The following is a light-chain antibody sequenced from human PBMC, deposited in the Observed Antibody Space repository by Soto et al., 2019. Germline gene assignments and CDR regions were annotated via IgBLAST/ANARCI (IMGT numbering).Light chain of an antibody. V-gene: IGKV3D-20*02. CDR1: QSVGSTY. CDR3: QWRSNFLT. Sequence: ILLTQSPCTLSLSAGERAPLSCRASQSVGSTYLAWYQQKPGHAPSLLIYGASSRATDIPDRLSGSGSGTDFTLTISRLEPEDFAVYYCQWRSNFLTFGGGTKVDIK. J-gene: IGKJ4*01. CDR2: GAS.